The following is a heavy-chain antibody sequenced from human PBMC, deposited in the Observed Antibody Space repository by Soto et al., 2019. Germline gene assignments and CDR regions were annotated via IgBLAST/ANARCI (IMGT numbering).Heavy chain of an antibody. CDR1: GCTFSSYS. Sequence: SVKVSCKGSGCTFSSYSISWVRQAPRQGLEWMGGIIPIFGTANYAQKFQGRVTITADESTSTAYMELSSLRSEDTAVYYCARDGKSSSSGGWFDPWGQGTLVTVSS. CDR2: IIPIFGTA. J-gene: IGHJ5*02. D-gene: IGHD6-6*01. V-gene: IGHV1-69*13. CDR3: ARDGKSSSSGGWFDP.